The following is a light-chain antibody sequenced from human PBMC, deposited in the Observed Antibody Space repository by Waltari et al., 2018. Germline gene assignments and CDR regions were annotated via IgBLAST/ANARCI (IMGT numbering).Light chain of an antibody. J-gene: IGKJ1*01. CDR2: DAS. CDR1: QSVGRT. Sequence: EIVLTQSPASLSLSPGDRATLSGRASQSVGRTLAWYQQRPGQAPRLLIYDASSRATGVPDRFSGSGSATDFSVNISRLGPEDSAVYYCQKYGTRPATFGQGTKVEVK. V-gene: IGKV3-20*01. CDR3: QKYGTRPAT.